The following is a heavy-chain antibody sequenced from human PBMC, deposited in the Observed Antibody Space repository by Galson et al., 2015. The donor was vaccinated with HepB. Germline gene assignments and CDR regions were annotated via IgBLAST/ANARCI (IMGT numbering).Heavy chain of an antibody. J-gene: IGHJ5*02. CDR3: ASAGYGSGGFRFDP. CDR1: GFTFSSYG. V-gene: IGHV3-33*01. Sequence: SLRLSCAASGFTFSSYGMHWVRQAPGKGLEWVAVIWYDGSNKYYADSVKGRFTISRDNSKNTLYLQMNSLRAEDTAVYYCASAGYGSGGFRFDPWGQGTLVTVSS. D-gene: IGHD3-10*01. CDR2: IWYDGSNK.